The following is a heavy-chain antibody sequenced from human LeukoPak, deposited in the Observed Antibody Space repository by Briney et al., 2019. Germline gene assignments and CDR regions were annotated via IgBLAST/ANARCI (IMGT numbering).Heavy chain of an antibody. CDR2: IHYSGST. D-gene: IGHD6-13*01. CDR1: GGSISSYY. V-gene: IGHV4-59*01. J-gene: IGHJ4*02. CDR3: AKSGPAASTAGLFDY. Sequence: SETLSLTCAVSGGSISSYYWIWIRQPPGKGLEWIGYIHYSGSTNHNPSLKSRVTMSIDTSKNQFSLRLSSVTAADTAVYYCAKSGPAASTAGLFDYWGQGTLVTVSS.